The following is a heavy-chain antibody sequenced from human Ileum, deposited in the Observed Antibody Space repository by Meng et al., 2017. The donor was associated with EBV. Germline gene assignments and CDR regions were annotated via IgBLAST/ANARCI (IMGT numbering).Heavy chain of an antibody. CDR1: GGSVNGQPW. V-gene: IGHV4-4*02. CDR2: IYHSGAT. Sequence: SGPRRCEPSGPGSLTCIVWGGSVNGQPWWSWGRQPPGGGLEWIGQIYHSGATNYNPSLKSRVTISVDTSENQFSLELNSVPAADTAVYYCARIPYGDIYSAYFDYWSPGTLVTVSS. D-gene: IGHD2-21*02. J-gene: IGHJ4*02. CDR3: ARIPYGDIYSAYFDY.